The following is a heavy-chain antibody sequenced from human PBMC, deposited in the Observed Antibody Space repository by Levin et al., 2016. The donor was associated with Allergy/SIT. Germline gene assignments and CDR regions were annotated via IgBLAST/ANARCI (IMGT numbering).Heavy chain of an antibody. CDR3: AALLWFGEGTYTWFDP. D-gene: IGHD3-10*01. J-gene: IGHJ5*02. CDR1: GGSISRGGYY. V-gene: IGHV4-31*03. Sequence: SETLSLTCTVSGGSISRGGYYWNWIRQHPGKGLEWIGNIYYTGSTQYNPSLKSRLTISMDTSKSQFSLQLSSVTAADTAVYYCAALLWFGEGTYTWFDPWGQGTLVTVSS. CDR2: IYYTGST.